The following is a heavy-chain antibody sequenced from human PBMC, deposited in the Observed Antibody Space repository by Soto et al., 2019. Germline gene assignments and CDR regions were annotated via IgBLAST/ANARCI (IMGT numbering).Heavy chain of an antibody. CDR3: ARRDGXXXXXXY. Sequence: QVQLVQSGAEVKKPGSSVKVSCKASGGTFSSYAISWVRQAPGQGLEWMGGIIPIFGTANYAQKFQGRVTITADEXTSTAYMELSSLXXXXXXXXYCARRDGXXXXXXYWGQ. CDR2: IIPIFGTA. J-gene: IGHJ4*02. D-gene: IGHD2-8*02. V-gene: IGHV1-69*01. CDR1: GGTFSSYA.